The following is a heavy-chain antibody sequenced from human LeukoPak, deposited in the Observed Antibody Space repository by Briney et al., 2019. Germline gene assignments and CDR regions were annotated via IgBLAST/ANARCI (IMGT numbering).Heavy chain of an antibody. CDR1: GGTISRYY. CDR2: INHSGST. CDR3: ARGLRRMFDY. Sequence: SGTLSLTCTVSGGTISRYYWSWIRQPPGKGLEWIGEINHSGSTNYNPSLKSRVTISVDTSKNQFSLKLSSVTAADTAVYYCARGLRRMFDYWGQGTLVTVSS. J-gene: IGHJ4*02. V-gene: IGHV4-34*01.